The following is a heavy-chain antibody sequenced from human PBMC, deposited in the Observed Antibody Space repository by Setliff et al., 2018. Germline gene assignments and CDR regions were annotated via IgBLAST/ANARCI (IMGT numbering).Heavy chain of an antibody. Sequence: GGSLRLSCAASGFTFSAFAMSWVRQAPGKGLEWVSVISSSGDTTYFTDSVKGRFTMSVDTSKNQFSLKLRSMTAADTAVYYCAKQGSYYYYMDVWGKGTTVTVSS. J-gene: IGHJ6*03. V-gene: IGHV3-23*01. CDR3: AKQGSYYYYMDV. CDR1: GFTFSAFA. CDR2: ISSSGDTT.